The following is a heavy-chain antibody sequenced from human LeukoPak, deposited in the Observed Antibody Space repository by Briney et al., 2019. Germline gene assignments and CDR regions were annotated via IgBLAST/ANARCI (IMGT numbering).Heavy chain of an antibody. J-gene: IGHJ4*02. CDR1: GFTFSSYG. D-gene: IGHD6-19*01. V-gene: IGHV3-30*18. CDR3: AKRGSSGPVDYFDY. Sequence: GGSLRLSCAASGFTFSSYGMHWVRQAPGKGLEWVAVISYDGGNKYYADSVKGRFTISRDNSKNTLYLQMNSLRAEDTAVYYCAKRGSSGPVDYFDYWGQGTLVTVSS. CDR2: ISYDGGNK.